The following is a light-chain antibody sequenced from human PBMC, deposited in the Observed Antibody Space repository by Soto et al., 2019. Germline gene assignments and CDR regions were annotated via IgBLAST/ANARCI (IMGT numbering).Light chain of an antibody. V-gene: IGKV1-27*01. CDR3: QKYSSAPFT. J-gene: IGKJ3*01. Sequence: DIQMTQSPSSLSASVGDRVTITCRASQGISNYLAWYQQKPGKVPKLLIYAASTLQSGVPSRFSGSGSGTDFALTMSSLLPVDVSTYYCQKYSSAPFTFGPGTKVDIK. CDR1: QGISNY. CDR2: AAS.